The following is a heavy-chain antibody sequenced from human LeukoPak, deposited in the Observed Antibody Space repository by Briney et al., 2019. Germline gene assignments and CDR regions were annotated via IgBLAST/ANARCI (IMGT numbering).Heavy chain of an antibody. D-gene: IGHD6-6*01. CDR3: AREQPYSSSFWFDP. V-gene: IGHV3-30*04. CDR2: ISYDGSNK. CDR1: GFTFSSYA. J-gene: IGHJ5*02. Sequence: GGSLRLSCAASGFTFSSYAMHWVHQAPGKGLEWVAVISYDGSNKYYADSVRGRFTISRDNSKNTLYLQMNSLRAEDTAVYYCAREQPYSSSFWFDPWGQGTLVTVSS.